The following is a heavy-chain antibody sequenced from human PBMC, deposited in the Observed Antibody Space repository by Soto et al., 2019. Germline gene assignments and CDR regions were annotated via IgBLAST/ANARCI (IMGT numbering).Heavy chain of an antibody. CDR2: ISYDGSNK. V-gene: IGHV3-30-3*01. Sequence: GWSLRLSCAASGFTFSSYAMHWVRQAPGKGLEWVAVISYDGSNKYYADSVKGRFTISRDNSKNTLYLQMNSLRAEDTAVYYCASERHWGQGTLVTVSS. CDR1: GFTFSSYA. J-gene: IGHJ4*02. CDR3: ASERH.